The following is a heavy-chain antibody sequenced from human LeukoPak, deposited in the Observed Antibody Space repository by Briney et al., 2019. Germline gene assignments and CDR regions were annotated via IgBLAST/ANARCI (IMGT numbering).Heavy chain of an antibody. CDR3: ARAWTTMIVVADAFDI. J-gene: IGHJ3*02. V-gene: IGHV4-59*08. CDR1: GGSISSYY. D-gene: IGHD3-22*01. CDR2: IYYSGST. Sequence: PSETLSLTCTVSGGSISSYYWSWIRQPPGKGLEWIGYIYYSGSTYYNPSLKSRVTISVDTSKNQFSLKLSSVTAADTAVYYCARAWTTMIVVADAFDIWGQGTMVTVS.